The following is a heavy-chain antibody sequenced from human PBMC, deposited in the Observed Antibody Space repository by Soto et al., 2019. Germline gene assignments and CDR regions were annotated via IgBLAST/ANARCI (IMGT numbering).Heavy chain of an antibody. Sequence: PGGSLRLSCAASGFTFDDYAMHWVRQAPGKGLEWVSGISWNSGSIGYADSVKGRFTISRDNAKNSLYLQMNSLRAEDTALYYCAKDMGYDFFGMDVWGQGT. CDR1: GFTFDDYA. CDR2: ISWNSGSI. V-gene: IGHV3-9*01. J-gene: IGHJ6*02. CDR3: AKDMGYDFFGMDV.